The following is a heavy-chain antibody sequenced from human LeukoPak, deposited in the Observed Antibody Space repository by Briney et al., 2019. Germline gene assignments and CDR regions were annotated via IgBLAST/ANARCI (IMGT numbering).Heavy chain of an antibody. Sequence: SETLSLTCTVSGGSISSSSYYWGWIRQPPGKGLEWIGSIYYSGSTYYNPSLKSRVTISVDTSKNQFSLKLSSVTAADTAVYYCARHIPDPSRALDYWGQGTLVTVSS. D-gene: IGHD2-21*01. CDR2: IYYSGST. CDR3: ARHIPDPSRALDY. V-gene: IGHV4-39*07. J-gene: IGHJ4*02. CDR1: GGSISSSSYY.